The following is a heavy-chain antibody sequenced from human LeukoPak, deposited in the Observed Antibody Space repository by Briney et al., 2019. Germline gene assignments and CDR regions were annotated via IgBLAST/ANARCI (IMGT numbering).Heavy chain of an antibody. CDR2: MNPNSGNT. V-gene: IGHV1-8*03. D-gene: IGHD1-1*01. CDR1: GYTFTSYD. J-gene: IGHJ6*03. CDR3: ARVGNDDRYYYYYYMDV. Sequence: ASVKVSCKASGYTFTSYDINWVRQATGQGLEWMGWMNPNSGNTGYAQKFQGRVTITRNTSISTAYMELSSLRSEDTAVYYCARVGNDDRYYYYYYMDVWGKGTTVTVSS.